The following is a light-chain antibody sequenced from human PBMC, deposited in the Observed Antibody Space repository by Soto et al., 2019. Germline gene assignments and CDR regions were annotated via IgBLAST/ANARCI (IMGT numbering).Light chain of an antibody. CDR1: SSDVGAYDF. Sequence: QSVLTQPASVSGSPGQSITISCTGTSSDVGAYDFVSWYQQHPDKAPKLMIYEVRNRPSGVSNRFSGSKSVNTATLTISGLQAEDEADYYCSSYTTSSTRVFGTGTK. CDR3: SSYTTSSTRV. J-gene: IGLJ1*01. CDR2: EVR. V-gene: IGLV2-14*03.